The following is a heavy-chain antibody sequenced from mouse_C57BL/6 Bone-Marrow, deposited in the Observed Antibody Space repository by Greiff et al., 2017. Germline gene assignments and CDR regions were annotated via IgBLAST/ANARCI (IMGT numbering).Heavy chain of an antibody. Sequence: EVQGVESGGGLVKPGGSLKLSCAASGFTFSSYTMSWVRQTPEKRLQWVAAISGGGGNPYYPDSVKGRFTISRDNDKNLLYLQMSSLRSEDTALYYCSRQVTTVLATKYFDVWGTGTTVTVAS. V-gene: IGHV5-9*01. CDR3: SRQVTTVLATKYFDV. J-gene: IGHJ1*03. D-gene: IGHD1-1*01. CDR2: ISGGGGNP. CDR1: GFTFSSYT.